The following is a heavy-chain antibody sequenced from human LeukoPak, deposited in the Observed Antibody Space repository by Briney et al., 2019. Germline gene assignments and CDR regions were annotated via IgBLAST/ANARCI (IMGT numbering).Heavy chain of an antibody. J-gene: IGHJ6*03. D-gene: IGHD1-26*01. V-gene: IGHV3-74*01. CDR3: ARVSSGSYFGYYYYYMDV. Sequence: PGRSLRLSCAASGFTFSNYWMHWVRQAPGKGLVWVSRINSDGSSTSYADSVKGRFTISRDNAKNTLYLQMNSLRAEDTAVYYCARVSSGSYFGYYYYYMDVWGKGTTVTVSS. CDR2: INSDGSST. CDR1: GFTFSNYW.